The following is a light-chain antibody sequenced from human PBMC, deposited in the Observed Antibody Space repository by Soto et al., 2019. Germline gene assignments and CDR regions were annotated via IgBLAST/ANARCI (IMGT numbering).Light chain of an antibody. Sequence: QSVLTQPASVSGSPGQSITISCTGTSSDVGGYKYVSWYQQHPDKAPKLIIFEVSNRPSGISSRFSGSKSGNTASLTISGLQAEDEADYYCSSYSSSSTVFGTGTKLTVL. V-gene: IGLV2-14*01. CDR1: SSDVGGYKY. CDR3: SSYSSSSTV. J-gene: IGLJ1*01. CDR2: EVS.